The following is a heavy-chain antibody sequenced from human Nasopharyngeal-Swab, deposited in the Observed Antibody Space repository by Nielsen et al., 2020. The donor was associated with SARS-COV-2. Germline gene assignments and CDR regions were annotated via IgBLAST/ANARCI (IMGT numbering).Heavy chain of an antibody. D-gene: IGHD3-16*02. CDR1: GFTFSSYA. Sequence: GESLKISCAASGFTFSSYAIHWVRQAPGKGLEWVTFISYDGRNKYYADSVKGRFTISRDNSKNTLYLQMNSLRAEDTAVYYCAKAWGSYRNYFDYWGQGTLVTVSS. CDR2: ISYDGRNK. V-gene: IGHV3-30*04. CDR3: AKAWGSYRNYFDY. J-gene: IGHJ4*02.